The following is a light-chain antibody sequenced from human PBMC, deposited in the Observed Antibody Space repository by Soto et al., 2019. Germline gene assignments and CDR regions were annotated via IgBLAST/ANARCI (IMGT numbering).Light chain of an antibody. CDR3: QQYTNYPWT. V-gene: IGKV1-5*01. J-gene: IGKJ1*01. Sequence: DIQMTQSPSSLSASVGDRVTITCRASQSISSWLARYQQRPGKAPNLLIYDVSRLESGVPSRFSGSGSGTEFTPTISSLQPDDFATYYCQQYTNYPWTFGQGTKVDIK. CDR2: DVS. CDR1: QSISSW.